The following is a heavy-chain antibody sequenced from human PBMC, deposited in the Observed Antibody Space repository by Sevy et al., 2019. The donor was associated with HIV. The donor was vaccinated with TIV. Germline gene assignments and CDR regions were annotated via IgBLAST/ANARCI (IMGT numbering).Heavy chain of an antibody. J-gene: IGHJ4*02. CDR1: GGSFSGYY. CDR2: INHSGST. V-gene: IGHV4-34*01. CDR3: ARSSVDTAMVAFDY. D-gene: IGHD5-18*01. Sequence: SETLSLTCAVYGGSFSGYYWSWFRQPPGKGLEWIGEINHSGSTNYNPSLKSRVTISVDTSKNQFSLKLSSVTAADTAVYYCARSSVDTAMVAFDYWGQGTLVTVSS.